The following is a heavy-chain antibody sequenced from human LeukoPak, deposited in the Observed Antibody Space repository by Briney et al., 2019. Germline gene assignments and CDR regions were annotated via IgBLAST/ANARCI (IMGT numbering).Heavy chain of an antibody. J-gene: IGHJ6*04. V-gene: IGHV3-48*03. CDR1: GFTFSSYE. CDR2: ISSSGSTI. CDR3: AELGITMIGGV. D-gene: IGHD3-10*02. Sequence: GGPLRLSCAASGFTFSSYEMNWVRQAPGKGLEWVSYISSSGSTIYYADSVKGRFPISRDNAKNSLYLQMNSLRAEDTAVYYCAELGITMIGGVWGKGTTVTISS.